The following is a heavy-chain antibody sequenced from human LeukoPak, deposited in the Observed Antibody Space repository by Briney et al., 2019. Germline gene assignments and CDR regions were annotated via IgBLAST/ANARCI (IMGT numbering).Heavy chain of an antibody. CDR1: GYTFTSCA. J-gene: IGHJ4*02. V-gene: IGHV1-3*01. Sequence: GASVKVSCKASGYTFTSCAMHWVRQAPGQRLEWMGWINAGNGNTKYSQKFQGRVTITRDTSASTAYMELSSLRSEDTAVYYCARLSGYDSRGSYYFDYWGQGTLVTVSS. D-gene: IGHD5-12*01. CDR2: INAGNGNT. CDR3: ARLSGYDSRGSYYFDY.